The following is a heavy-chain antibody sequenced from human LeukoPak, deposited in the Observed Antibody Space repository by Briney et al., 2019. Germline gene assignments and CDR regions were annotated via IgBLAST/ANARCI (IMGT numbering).Heavy chain of an antibody. CDR1: QFTFNNYA. CDR3: ARDSAFGIAARSVDY. Sequence: PGGSLRLSCAASQFTFNNYAMSWVRQAPGKGLEWVSAISGSGTSTYYADSVKGRFTISRDNSKNTLYLQMNTLRAEDTAIYYCARDSAFGIAARSVDYWGQRTLVTVSS. V-gene: IGHV3-23*01. CDR2: ISGSGTST. J-gene: IGHJ4*02. D-gene: IGHD6-6*01.